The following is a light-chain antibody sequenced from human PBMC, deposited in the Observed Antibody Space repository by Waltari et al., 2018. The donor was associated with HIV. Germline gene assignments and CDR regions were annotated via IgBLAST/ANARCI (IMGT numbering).Light chain of an antibody. Sequence: QAVVPQEPALTVTPGGTVTLDCGSSNGAVTCGHTPSWLQQKPGQAPRTLIYDTNNKHSCTPARFSGSLLGGKAALTLSGAQPEDEAKYYCLLSYAGARPVIFGGGTQLTVL. J-gene: IGLJ2*01. CDR2: DTN. V-gene: IGLV7-46*01. CDR3: LLSYAGARPVI. CDR1: NGAVTCGHT.